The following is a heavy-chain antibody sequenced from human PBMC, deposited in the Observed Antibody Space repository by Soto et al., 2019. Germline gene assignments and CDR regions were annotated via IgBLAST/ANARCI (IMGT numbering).Heavy chain of an antibody. J-gene: IGHJ4*02. D-gene: IGHD3-22*01. CDR3: AADLYDSSDVKDLGLY. V-gene: IGHV1-58*01. CDR2: IVVGSGNT. Sequence: SVKVSCKASGFTFTNSAVQWVRQARGQRLEWIGWIVVGSGNTNYAQKFQERVTITRDMSTSTAYMELSSLRSEDTAVYYCAADLYDSSDVKDLGLYWGQGTIVTVYS. CDR1: GFTFTNSA.